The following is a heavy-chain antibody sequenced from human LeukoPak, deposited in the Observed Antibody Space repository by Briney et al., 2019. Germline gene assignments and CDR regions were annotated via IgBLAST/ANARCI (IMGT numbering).Heavy chain of an antibody. CDR1: GGSISSGSYY. CDR2: IYTSGST. J-gene: IGHJ4*02. V-gene: IGHV4-61*02. CDR3: ARARSSYYYGSGSPLDY. D-gene: IGHD3-10*01. Sequence: SETLSLTCTVSGGSISSGSYYWSWIRQPAGKGLEWIGLIYTSGSTNYNPSLKSRVTISVDTSKNQFSLKLSSVTAADTAVYYCARARSSYYYGSGSPLDYWGQGTLVTVSS.